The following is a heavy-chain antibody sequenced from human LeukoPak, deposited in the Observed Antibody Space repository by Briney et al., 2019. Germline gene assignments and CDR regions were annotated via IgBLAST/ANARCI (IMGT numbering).Heavy chain of an antibody. V-gene: IGHV1-18*01. CDR2: ISAYNGNT. CDR3: ARDRVYVYVWGSYRYSS. CDR1: GYTFTSYG. J-gene: IGHJ4*02. Sequence: ASVKVSCKASGYTFTSYGISWVRQAPGQGLEWMGWISAYNGNTNYAQKLQGRVTMTTDTSTSTAYMELRSLRSDDTAVYYCARDRVYVYVWGSYRYSSGGQGTLATVSP. D-gene: IGHD3-16*02.